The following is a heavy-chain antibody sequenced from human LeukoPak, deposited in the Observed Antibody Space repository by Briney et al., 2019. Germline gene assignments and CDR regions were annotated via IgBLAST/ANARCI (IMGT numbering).Heavy chain of an antibody. V-gene: IGHV3-30*02. CDR2: IRYDGSNK. CDR1: GFTFSSYG. J-gene: IGHJ4*02. Sequence: GGSLRLSCAASGFTFSSYGMHWVRQAPGKGLEWVAFIRYDGSNKYYADSVKGRFTISRDNSKNTLYLQMNSLRAEDTAVYYCAKGYCSSTSCHTIFDYWGQGTLVTVSS. D-gene: IGHD2-2*02. CDR3: AKGYCSSTSCHTIFDY.